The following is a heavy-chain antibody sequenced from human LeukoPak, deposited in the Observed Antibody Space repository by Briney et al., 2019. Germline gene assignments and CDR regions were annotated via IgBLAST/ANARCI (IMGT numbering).Heavy chain of an antibody. Sequence: GESLKILCKGSGDTFNNDWIAWVRQMPGKGLEWMGIVYPDASKTKYNPSFQGQVTISADKSTTTAYLQWSSLRASDTAIYYCARQMCGTTSVNWFDPWGQGTLVTVSS. J-gene: IGHJ5*02. V-gene: IGHV5-51*01. CDR3: ARQMCGTTSVNWFDP. CDR2: VYPDASKT. CDR1: GDTFNNDW. D-gene: IGHD1-1*01.